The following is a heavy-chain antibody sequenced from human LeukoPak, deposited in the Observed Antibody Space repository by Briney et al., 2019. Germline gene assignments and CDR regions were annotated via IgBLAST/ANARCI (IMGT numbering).Heavy chain of an antibody. CDR3: AREGRAMYYFDY. J-gene: IGHJ4*02. V-gene: IGHV3-30-3*01. CDR2: ISYDGSNK. Sequence: GGSLRLSCAASGFTFSSYWMSWVRQAPGKGLEWVAVISYDGSNKYYADSVKGRFTISRDNSKNTLYLQMNSLRAEDTAVYYCAREGRAMYYFDYWGQGTLVTVSS. CDR1: GFTFSSYW.